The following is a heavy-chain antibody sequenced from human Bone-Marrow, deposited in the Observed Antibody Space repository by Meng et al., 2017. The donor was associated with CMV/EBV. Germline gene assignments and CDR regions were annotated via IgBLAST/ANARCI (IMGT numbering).Heavy chain of an antibody. CDR2: INPNSGGT. CDR3: ARDQLGYCSSTSCYLGDYYYGMDV. V-gene: IGHV1-2*02. J-gene: IGHJ6*02. CDR1: GFTFSSYY. D-gene: IGHD2-2*01. Sequence: GGSLRLSCAASGFTFSSYYMHWVRQAPGQGLEWMGWINPNSGGTNYAQKFQGRVTMTRDTSISTAYMELSRLRSDDTAVYYCARDQLGYCSSTSCYLGDYYYGMDVCGQGTTVTVSS.